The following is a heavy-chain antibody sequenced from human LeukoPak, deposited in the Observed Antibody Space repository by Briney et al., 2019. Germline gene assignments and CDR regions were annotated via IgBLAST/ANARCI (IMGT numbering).Heavy chain of an antibody. Sequence: ASVKVSCKASGYTFTSYYMRWVRQAPGQGLEWMGIINPSGGSTSYAQKFQGRVTMTRDTSTSTVYMELSSLRSEDTAVYYCARDQSQYSSSWGWFDPWGQGTPVTVSS. J-gene: IGHJ5*02. D-gene: IGHD6-13*01. CDR3: ARDQSQYSSSWGWFDP. V-gene: IGHV1-46*01. CDR2: INPSGGST. CDR1: GYTFTSYY.